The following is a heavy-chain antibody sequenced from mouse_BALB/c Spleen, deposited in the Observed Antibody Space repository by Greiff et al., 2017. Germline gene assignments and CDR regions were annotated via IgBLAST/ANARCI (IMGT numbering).Heavy chain of an antibody. D-gene: IGHD2-14*01. J-gene: IGHJ3*01. CDR2: INPSNGGT. Sequence: QVQLQQPGAELVKPGASVKLSCKASGYTFTSYYMYWVKQRPGQGLEWIGGINPSNGGTNFNEKFKSKATLTVDKSSSTAYMQLSSLTSEDSAVYYCTREGDYYRYPWFAYWGQGTLVTVSA. V-gene: IGHV1S81*02. CDR3: TREGDYYRYPWFAY. CDR1: GYTFTSYY.